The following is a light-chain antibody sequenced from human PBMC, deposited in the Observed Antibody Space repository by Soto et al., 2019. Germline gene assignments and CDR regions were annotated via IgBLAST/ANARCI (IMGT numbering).Light chain of an antibody. J-gene: IGKJ1*01. CDR3: QQFGGSPPSWT. CDR2: GAS. Sequence: ESVLTQSPGTLSLSPGERATLSCRASQSVSSNSLAWYQQKPGQAPRLLIYGASSRATGTPDRFSGSGSGTDFTLSISRLEPEDFAVHYCQQFGGSPPSWTFGQGTKVEI. V-gene: IGKV3-20*01. CDR1: QSVSSNS.